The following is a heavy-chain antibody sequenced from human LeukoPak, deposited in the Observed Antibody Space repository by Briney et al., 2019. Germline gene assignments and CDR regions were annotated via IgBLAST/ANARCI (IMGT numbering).Heavy chain of an antibody. CDR1: GFTFDDYA. CDR2: ISWNSGSI. D-gene: IGHD3-22*01. V-gene: IGHV3-9*01. J-gene: IGHJ3*02. CDR3: AKAREVSVRIVVIPDAFDI. Sequence: GRSLRLSCAASGFTFDDYAMHWVRQAPGKGLEWVSGISWNSGSIGYADSVKGRFTISRDNSKNTLDLQMNSLRAEDTAVYYCAKAREVSVRIVVIPDAFDIWGQGTMVVVSS.